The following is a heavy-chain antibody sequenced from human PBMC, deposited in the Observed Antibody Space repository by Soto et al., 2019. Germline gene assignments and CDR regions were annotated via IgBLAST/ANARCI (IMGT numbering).Heavy chain of an antibody. J-gene: IGHJ4*02. CDR3: ATFRGSYYFDS. Sequence: SETLSLTCTVSGGSISSGGYFWTWIRQHPGKGLEWIGYIYYSGSTYYNPSLKSRVTISLDTSKNQFSLRLSSVTAADTAVYYCATFRGSYYFDSWGQGTLVTVSS. CDR2: IYYSGST. D-gene: IGHD1-26*01. V-gene: IGHV4-31*03. CDR1: GGSISSGGYF.